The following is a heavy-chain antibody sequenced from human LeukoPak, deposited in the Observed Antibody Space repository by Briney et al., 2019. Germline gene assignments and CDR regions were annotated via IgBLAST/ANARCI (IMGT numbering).Heavy chain of an antibody. CDR3: ARMGTDSRGRYGEDYYYYMDV. CDR1: GGSISSSY. CDR2: IYNSGSP. J-gene: IGHJ6*03. Sequence: KASETLSLTCTVSGGSISSSYWSWIRQSPGKGLEWIGSIYNSGSPKHNPSLKSRVIISSDRSKNQISLKVSSVTAADTALYYCARMGTDSRGRYGEDYYYYMDVWGKGTTVTVSS. D-gene: IGHD3-22*01. V-gene: IGHV4-59*08.